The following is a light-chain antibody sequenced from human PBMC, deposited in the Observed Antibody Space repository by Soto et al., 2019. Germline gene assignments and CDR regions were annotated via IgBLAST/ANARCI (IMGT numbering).Light chain of an antibody. CDR2: GAS. V-gene: IGKV3-15*01. CDR1: QSVSSN. J-gene: IGKJ2*01. Sequence: EIVMTQSPATLSVSPGQRATLSCRASQSVSSNLAWHQQKPGQAPRLLIYGASTRATGIPARFSGSGSGTEFTLPLSSLQSEDFAVYYCQQYNNWPPYTFGQGNKLEIK. CDR3: QQYNNWPPYT.